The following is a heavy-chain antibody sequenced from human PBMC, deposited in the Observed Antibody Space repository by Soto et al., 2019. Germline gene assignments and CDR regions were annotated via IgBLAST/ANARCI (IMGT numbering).Heavy chain of an antibody. D-gene: IGHD6-6*01. CDR1: GFTFSSYA. CDR3: AKDLGSSDYYYYGMDV. Sequence: PGGSLRLSCAASGFTFSSYAMSWVRQAPGKGLEWASAISGSGGSTYYADSVKGRFTISRDNSKNTLYLQMNSLRAEDTAVYYCAKDLGSSDYYYYGMDVWGQGTTVTVSS. CDR2: ISGSGGST. V-gene: IGHV3-23*01. J-gene: IGHJ6*02.